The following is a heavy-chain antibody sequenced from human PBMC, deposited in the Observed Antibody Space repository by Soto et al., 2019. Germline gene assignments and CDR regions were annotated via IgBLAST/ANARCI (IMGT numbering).Heavy chain of an antibody. V-gene: IGHV3-33*01. J-gene: IGHJ1*01. D-gene: IGHD2-21*02. CDR1: GFTFSSLG. CDR2: IWYDGSNK. Sequence: QVQLVESGGGVVQPGRSLRLSCAASGFTFSSLGMHWVRQAPGKGLEWVTVIWYDGSNKYYADSVKGRFTISRDNSKNTQSLQRRRIRAEDTAGYYCATNRGVVTPIQYLQDWGQGTLVTVSS. CDR3: ATNRGVVTPIQYLQD.